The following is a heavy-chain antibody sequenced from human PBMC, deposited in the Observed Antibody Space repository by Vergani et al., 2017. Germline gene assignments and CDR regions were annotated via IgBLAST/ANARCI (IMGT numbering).Heavy chain of an antibody. D-gene: IGHD1-26*01. V-gene: IGHV3-64D*06. CDR2: ISSNGGST. CDR1: GFSFSSYA. J-gene: IGHJ4*02. Sequence: EVQLVESGGGLVQPGGSLRLSCSASGFSFSSYAIHWVRQAPGKGLEYVSAISSNGGSTYYADSVKGRFTISRGNSKNTLYLQMSSLRAEDTAVYYCVKDGSGSLLFDYWGQGTLVTVSS. CDR3: VKDGSGSLLFDY.